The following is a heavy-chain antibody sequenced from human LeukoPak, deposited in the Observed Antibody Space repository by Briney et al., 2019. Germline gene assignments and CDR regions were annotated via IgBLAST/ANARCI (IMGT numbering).Heavy chain of an antibody. J-gene: IGHJ5*02. D-gene: IGHD1-26*01. V-gene: IGHV1-46*01. CDR3: ARDNSVGDYAWWFDP. Sequence: GASVKVSCKASGYAFTRHYMHWVRLAPGPGLEWMGLVNPSGSSTIYAQKFHGRVTMTRDMSTSTDYMVLSSLRSEDTAVYYCARDNSVGDYAWWFDPWGQGTLVTVSS. CDR2: VNPSGSST. CDR1: GYAFTRHY.